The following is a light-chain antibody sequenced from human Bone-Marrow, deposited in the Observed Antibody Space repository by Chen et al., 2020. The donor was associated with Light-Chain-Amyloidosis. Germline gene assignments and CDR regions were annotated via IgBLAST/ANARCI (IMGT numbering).Light chain of an antibody. CDR2: RDT. J-gene: IGLJ2*01. CDR1: DLPTKY. CDR3: QSADSSGTYEVI. V-gene: IGLV3-25*03. Sequence: SYELTQPPSVSVSPGQTARITCSGDDLPTKYAYCYQQKPGQAPVLVIHRDTERHSGISERFSASSAGTTATLTISGVQAEDEADYHCQSADSSGTYEVICGGGTKLTVL.